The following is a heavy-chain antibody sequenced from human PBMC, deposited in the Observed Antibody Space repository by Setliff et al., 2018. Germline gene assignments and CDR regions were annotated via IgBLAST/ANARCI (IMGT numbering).Heavy chain of an antibody. J-gene: IGHJ3*02. V-gene: IGHV4-39*07. Sequence: SETLSLTCTVSGGSIRNTSYHWGWIRQPPGKGLEWIANIYYSGNTYYNPSLESRLSMSADMSKNQLSLRLRSVIAADTAVYYCARIPSVRNIASRAFDIWGQGTMVTVSS. D-gene: IGHD2-15*01. CDR3: ARIPSVRNIASRAFDI. CDR2: IYYSGNT. CDR1: GGSIRNTSYH.